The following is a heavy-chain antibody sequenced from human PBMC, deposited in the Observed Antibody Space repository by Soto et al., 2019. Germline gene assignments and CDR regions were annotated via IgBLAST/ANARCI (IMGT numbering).Heavy chain of an antibody. D-gene: IGHD1-26*01. V-gene: IGHV4-30-2*01. Sequence: PSETVSLTCAVSWGSISSGGYSCRWIRQPPGKGLEWIGYNYHSRSPDYNRSLKSRVTISVDRYKNQFSVKLGSVTSADTAVYYCARGGGVSASWFDPWGPGTLVTVSS. J-gene: IGHJ5*02. CDR2: NYHSRSP. CDR1: WGSISSGGYS. CDR3: ARGGGVSASWFDP.